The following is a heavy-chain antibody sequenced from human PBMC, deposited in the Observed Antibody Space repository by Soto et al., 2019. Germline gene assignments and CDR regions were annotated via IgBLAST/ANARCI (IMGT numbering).Heavy chain of an antibody. CDR2: ISYDGSNK. CDR1: GFTFSSYG. V-gene: IGHV3-30*18. CDR3: AKDKYFDL. J-gene: IGHJ2*01. Sequence: QVQLVESGGGVVQPGRSLRLSCAASGFTFSSYGMHWVRQAPGKGLEWVAVISYDGSNKYYADSVKGRFTISRDNSKNTLYLQMNSLSAEDTAVYYCAKDKYFDLWGRGTLVTVSS.